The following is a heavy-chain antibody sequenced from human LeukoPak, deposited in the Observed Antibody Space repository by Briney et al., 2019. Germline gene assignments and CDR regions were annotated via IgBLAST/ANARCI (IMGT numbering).Heavy chain of an antibody. CDR2: IWYDGSNK. CDR3: AKASRYCSSTSCPYYYYYYYMDV. CDR1: GFPFSTYG. D-gene: IGHD2-2*01. Sequence: AGSLRLSCAASGFPFSTYGMHWVRLAPGKGLEWVAVIWYDGSNKYYADSVKGRFTISRDNSKNTLYLQMNSLRAGDTAVYYCAKASRYCSSTSCPYYYYYYYMDVWGKGTTVTVSS. V-gene: IGHV3-33*06. J-gene: IGHJ6*03.